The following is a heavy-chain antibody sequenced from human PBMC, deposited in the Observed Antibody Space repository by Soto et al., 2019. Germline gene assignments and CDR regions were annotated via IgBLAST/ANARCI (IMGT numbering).Heavy chain of an antibody. D-gene: IGHD3-10*01. V-gene: IGHV4-34*02. J-gene: IGHJ4*02. CDR1: GGSFSGYS. CDR3: ARGLFSEDSYSGGWYFFDY. CDR2: INHSGSA. Sequence: QVQLQQWGAGLLKPSETLSLTCAVYGGSFSGYSWTWIRQPPGKALEWIGQINHSGSANYNPSLKSRVTISVATPKNQFSLELASVTAADTAVYYCARGLFSEDSYSGGWYFFDYWGQGTLVTVSS.